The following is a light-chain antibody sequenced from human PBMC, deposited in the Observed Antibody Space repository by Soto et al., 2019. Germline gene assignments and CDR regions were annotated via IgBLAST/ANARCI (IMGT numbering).Light chain of an antibody. CDR2: EGS. J-gene: IGLJ1*01. V-gene: IGLV2-23*01. CDR3: CSYAGSSTYV. Sequence: QSVLTQPASVSGSPGQSITISCTGTSSDVGSYNLVSWYQQHPGKAPKVMIYEGSQRPSGVSNRFSGSRSGNTASLTISGLQADDEADYYCCSYAGSSTYVFGTGTKVTVL. CDR1: SSDVGSYNL.